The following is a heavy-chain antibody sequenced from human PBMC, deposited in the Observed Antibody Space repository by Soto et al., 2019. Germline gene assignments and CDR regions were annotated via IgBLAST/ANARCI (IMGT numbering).Heavy chain of an antibody. D-gene: IGHD4-17*01. CDR3: ARFDYGGNSRLDY. Sequence: QVQLVQSGAEVQKPGSSVQVSCKASGGTFSSYAISWVRQAPGQGLEWMGGIIPIFGTANYAQKFQGRVTITADDSTSTAYIELSSLRSEDTAVYYCARFDYGGNSRLDYWGQGTLVTVSS. V-gene: IGHV1-69*01. CDR1: GGTFSSYA. CDR2: IIPIFGTA. J-gene: IGHJ4*02.